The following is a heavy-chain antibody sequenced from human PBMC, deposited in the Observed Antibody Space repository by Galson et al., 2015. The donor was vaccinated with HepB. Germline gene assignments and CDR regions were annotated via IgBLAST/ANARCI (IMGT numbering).Heavy chain of an antibody. CDR2: ISTSSNYI. CDR1: GFTFSDYY. J-gene: IGHJ6*02. V-gene: IGHV3-11*05. Sequence: SLRLSCAASGFTFSDYYMSWVRQAPGKGLEWVADISTSSNYINYADSVRDRFTISRDNVKDSLYLQMNGLTAEDTAVYYCARDRDCTAGRCHYYGLDVWGQGTTVTVSS. CDR3: ARDRDCTAGRCHYYGLDV. D-gene: IGHD2-8*02.